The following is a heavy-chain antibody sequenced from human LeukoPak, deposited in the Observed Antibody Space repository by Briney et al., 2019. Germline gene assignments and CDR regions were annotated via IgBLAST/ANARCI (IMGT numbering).Heavy chain of an antibody. CDR2: IRYDGSNK. Sequence: GGSLRLSCAASGFTFSSYGMHWVRQAPGKGLEWVAFIRYDGSNKYYADSVKGRFTISRDNSKNTLYLQMNSLRAEDTAVYYCAKDRMYYDIWSGYSVDAFDIWGQGTMITVSS. D-gene: IGHD3-3*01. J-gene: IGHJ3*02. V-gene: IGHV3-30*02. CDR1: GFTFSSYG. CDR3: AKDRMYYDIWSGYSVDAFDI.